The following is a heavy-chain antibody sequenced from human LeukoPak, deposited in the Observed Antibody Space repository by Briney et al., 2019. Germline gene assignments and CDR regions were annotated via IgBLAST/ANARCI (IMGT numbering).Heavy chain of an antibody. Sequence: GGSLRLSCAASGFTFSAYWMHWVRQSPGKGLVWVSRINSDGSSTDYADSVKGRFTISRDIAKSTLYPQMNSLRAEDTAVYYCARVATTSSKWSLDYWGQGTLVTVSS. CDR3: ARVATTSSKWSLDY. J-gene: IGHJ4*02. D-gene: IGHD2-2*01. V-gene: IGHV3-74*01. CDR1: GFTFSAYW. CDR2: INSDGSST.